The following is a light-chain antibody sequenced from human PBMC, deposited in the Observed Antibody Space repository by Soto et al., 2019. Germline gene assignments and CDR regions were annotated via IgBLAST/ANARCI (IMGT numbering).Light chain of an antibody. CDR2: KAS. CDR3: QQDNSYRT. CDR1: QSISNW. J-gene: IGKJ1*01. Sequence: DIQMTQSPSTLSASVGDRVTITCRASQSISNWLAWYQQKPGKAPKLLIYKASSLEGGVPSRFSGSGSGTEFTLTISSLQPDDFATYYCQQDNSYRTFGQGTKVEIK. V-gene: IGKV1-5*03.